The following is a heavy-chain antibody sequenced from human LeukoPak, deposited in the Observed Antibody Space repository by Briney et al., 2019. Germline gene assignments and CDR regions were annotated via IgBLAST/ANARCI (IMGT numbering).Heavy chain of an antibody. J-gene: IGHJ6*02. D-gene: IGHD2-15*01. V-gene: IGHV1-46*01. CDR2: INPSGGST. CDR3: ARDQGSGDCYYYGMDV. CDR1: GYTFTSYY. Sequence: ASVKVSCKASGYTFTSYYMHWVRQAPGQGLEWMGIINPSGGSTSYAQKFQGRVTMTRDTSTSTVYMELSSLRSEDTAVYYCARDQGSGDCYYYGMDVWGQGTTVTVSS.